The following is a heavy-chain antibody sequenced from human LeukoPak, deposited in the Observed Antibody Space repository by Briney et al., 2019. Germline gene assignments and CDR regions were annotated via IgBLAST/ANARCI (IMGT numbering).Heavy chain of an antibody. CDR1: GFSFSSHG. CDR2: IWSDGTNK. CDR3: AKVEGGDTALWHAFDI. Sequence: GKSLRLSCAASGFSFSSHGMHWVRQAPGKGLEWVAVIWSDGTNKYYADSVKGRFTISRDNSKNTLYLQMNSLRAEDTAVYYCAKVEGGDTALWHAFDIWGQGTMVTVSS. D-gene: IGHD5-18*01. J-gene: IGHJ3*02. V-gene: IGHV3-33*06.